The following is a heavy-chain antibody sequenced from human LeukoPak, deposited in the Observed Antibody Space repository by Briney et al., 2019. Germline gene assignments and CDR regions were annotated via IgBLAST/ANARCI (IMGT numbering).Heavy chain of an antibody. V-gene: IGHV4-39*01. CDR2: IYYTGTT. J-gene: IGHJ5*02. D-gene: IGHD6-25*01. Sequence: SETLSLTCTVSGGSISSSSHSWGWIRQPPGKGLEWTGSIYYTGTTYYNPSLKSRVTISVDTSKNQFSLKLNSVTAADTAVYYCAQSLGSSDWIGNWFDPWGQGTLVTVSS. CDR3: AQSLGSSDWIGNWFDP. CDR1: GGSISSSSHS.